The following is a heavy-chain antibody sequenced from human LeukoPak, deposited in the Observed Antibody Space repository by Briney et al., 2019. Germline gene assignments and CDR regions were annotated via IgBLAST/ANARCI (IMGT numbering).Heavy chain of an antibody. V-gene: IGHV3-53*01. D-gene: IGHD1-26*01. Sequence: GGSLRLSLAPPGFSSISNTVRGARQAPGKGLVWVSVIYSGASTYYADSVKGPNTISRDNFKNNIFLQMNSLRAEDTAVSGSAIHYYRNSLDVWGTGPMVTVSS. J-gene: IGHJ6*04. CDR2: IYSGAST. CDR1: GFSSISNT. CDR3: AIHYYRNSLDV.